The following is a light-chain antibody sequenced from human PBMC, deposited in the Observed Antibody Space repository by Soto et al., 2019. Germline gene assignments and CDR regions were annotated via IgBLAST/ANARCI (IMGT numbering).Light chain of an antibody. Sequence: MTQSPATLSSSPGDRATLSCRASQPVNNNLAWYQQKPGQAPRLLIYGVSTRATGISARFSGGGSVTEFTLTISSLQSEDFAVYYCQQYEKWPPSITFGQGTRLEI. J-gene: IGKJ5*01. CDR2: GVS. V-gene: IGKV3-15*01. CDR3: QQYEKWPPSIT. CDR1: QPVNNN.